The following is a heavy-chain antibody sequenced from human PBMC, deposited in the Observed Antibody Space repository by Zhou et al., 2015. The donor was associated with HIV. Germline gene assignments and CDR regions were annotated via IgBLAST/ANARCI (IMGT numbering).Heavy chain of an antibody. CDR1: GYIFTKYN. CDR3: ARDSAVGDRFLDWLSEACDS. D-gene: IGHD3/OR15-3a*01. J-gene: IGHJ4*02. V-gene: IGHV1-46*01. CDR2: INPSGGST. Sequence: QVQLVQSGAEVKKPGASVKVSCKASGYIFTKYNIHWVRQAPGQGLEWMGIINPSGGSTNYVKKFQGRITMTRDTSTNTVFMELRSLTSEDTAVYFCARDSAVGDRFLDWLSEACDSWGQGTHVTVSS.